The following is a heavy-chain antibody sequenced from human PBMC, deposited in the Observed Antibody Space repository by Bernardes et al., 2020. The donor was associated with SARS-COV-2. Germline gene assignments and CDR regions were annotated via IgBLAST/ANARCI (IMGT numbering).Heavy chain of an antibody. CDR2: IYNSDT. V-gene: IGHV3-23*05. CDR3: ANLVGGRYLVGDYFDY. Sequence: GRSLRVSCAASGFSFSVYAMSWVRQAPGKGLEWVSTIYNSDTYYADSVKGRFIISRDNSMNTLYLQMNSLRFEDTAVYYCANLVGGRYLVGDYFDYWGQGTLVTVSA. J-gene: IGHJ4*02. CDR1: GFSFSVYA. D-gene: IGHD1-26*01.